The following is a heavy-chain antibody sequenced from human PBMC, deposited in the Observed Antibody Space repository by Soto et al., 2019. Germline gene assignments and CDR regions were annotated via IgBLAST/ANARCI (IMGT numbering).Heavy chain of an antibody. CDR1: GIPVSSNY. V-gene: IGHV3-53*04. CDR3: ARDGPYYYASRMDV. D-gene: IGHD3-10*01. CDR2: LHSGGDT. Sequence: EVQLVESGGGLVQPGGSLRLSCAASGIPVSSNYMTWVRQAPGKGLEWVSVLHSGGDTYYANSVKGRFTISRHDSTNTLFLQMNCLTAEDTAVYYCARDGPYYYASRMDVWGQGTTVTVSS. J-gene: IGHJ6*02.